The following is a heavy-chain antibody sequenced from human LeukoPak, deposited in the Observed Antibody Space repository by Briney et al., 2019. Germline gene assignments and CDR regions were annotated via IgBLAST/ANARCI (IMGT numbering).Heavy chain of an antibody. Sequence: GESLKISCKGSGCGFTSYWIGWVRQLPGKGLEGMGIIYPSDSDTRYSPSFQGQVTISADKSINTAYLQWSSLKASDTAMYYCARQYVLTGCPDYWGQGTLVTVSS. CDR1: GCGFTSYW. V-gene: IGHV5-51*01. CDR3: ARQYVLTGCPDY. CDR2: IYPSDSDT. D-gene: IGHD3-9*01. J-gene: IGHJ4*02.